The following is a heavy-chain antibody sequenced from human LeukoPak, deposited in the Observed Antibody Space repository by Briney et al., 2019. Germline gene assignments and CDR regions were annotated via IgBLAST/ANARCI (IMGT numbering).Heavy chain of an antibody. D-gene: IGHD6-13*01. CDR1: GFTFSSYG. CDR2: ISYDGSSK. J-gene: IGHJ4*02. V-gene: IGHV3-30*18. Sequence: GGSLRLSCAASGFTFSSYGMHWVRQAPGKGLEWVAVISYDGSSKYYADSVKGRFTISRDNSKNTLYLQMNSLRAEDTAVYYCAKDLRSGILDYWGQGTLVTVSS. CDR3: AKDLRSGILDY.